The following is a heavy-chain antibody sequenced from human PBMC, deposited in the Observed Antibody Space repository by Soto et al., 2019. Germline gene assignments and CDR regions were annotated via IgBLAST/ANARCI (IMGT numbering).Heavy chain of an antibody. CDR1: GFTFRNYA. Sequence: EVQLLESGGDLVQPGESLRLSCAASGFTFRNYAMNWVRQAPGNGLEWVSCISSSGDSTYYADSVKGRFTVSRDNSKNTLYLQMSSLRAEDTALYYCARYYDSGSDNHYYGMDGWSQGSTVTVSS. CDR3: ARYYDSGSDNHYYGMDG. D-gene: IGHD3-10*01. J-gene: IGHJ6*02. V-gene: IGHV3-23*01. CDR2: ISSSGDST.